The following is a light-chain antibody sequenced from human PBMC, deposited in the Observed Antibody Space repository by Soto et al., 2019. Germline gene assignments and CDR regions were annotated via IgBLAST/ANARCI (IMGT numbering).Light chain of an antibody. V-gene: IGKV3-20*01. Sequence: EIVLTQSPGTLSLSPGERATLSCRASQSVSSSYLACYQQKPGQATSHLIYGESTSATGIPDRFSGSGSGTDFNLTISRLEPEDFAVYYCQQYGSSPWTFGQGTKVEIK. J-gene: IGKJ1*01. CDR3: QQYGSSPWT. CDR1: QSVSSSY. CDR2: GES.